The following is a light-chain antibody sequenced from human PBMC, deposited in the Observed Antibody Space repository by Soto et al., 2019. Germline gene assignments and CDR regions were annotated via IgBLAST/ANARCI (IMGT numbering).Light chain of an antibody. CDR3: CSYTDSGTQVV. Sequence: QSALTQPASVSGSPGQSITISCTGTSSDVGGYDYVSWYQQHPGKAPKLMIFEVTNRPSGVSNRFSASKSGNTASLTISGLQAEDEADYSCCSYTDSGTQVVFGGGTQLTVL. J-gene: IGLJ7*01. CDR1: SSDVGGYDY. CDR2: EVT. V-gene: IGLV2-14*01.